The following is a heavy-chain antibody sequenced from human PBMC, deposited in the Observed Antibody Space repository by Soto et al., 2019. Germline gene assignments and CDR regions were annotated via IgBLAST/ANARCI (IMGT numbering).Heavy chain of an antibody. CDR3: AKDGLHFDY. Sequence: GGSLRLSCAASGFTFSSYSMNWVLQAPGKGLEWVSYISSSSSSIYYADSVKGRFTISRDNAKNTLYLQMNSLRAEDTAVYYCAKDGLHFDYWGQGTLVTVSS. CDR1: GFTFSSYS. CDR2: ISSSSSSI. V-gene: IGHV3-48*01. D-gene: IGHD4-4*01. J-gene: IGHJ4*02.